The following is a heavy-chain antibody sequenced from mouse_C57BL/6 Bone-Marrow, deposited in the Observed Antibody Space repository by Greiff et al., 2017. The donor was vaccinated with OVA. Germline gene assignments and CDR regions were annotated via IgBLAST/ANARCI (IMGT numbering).Heavy chain of an antibody. V-gene: IGHV7-3*01. CDR1: GFTFTNYY. J-gene: IGHJ2*01. D-gene: IGHD1-1*01. Sequence: EVKVVESGGGLVQPGDSLSLSCAASGFTFTNYYMSWVRQPPGKALEWLAFIRNKPNGSTTEYSASVKGRCTISRDNSQSILYLQMNALRAEDSATYYCARYKGRVAVDYFDYWGQGTALTVSS. CDR2: IRNKPNGSTT. CDR3: ARYKGRVAVDYFDY.